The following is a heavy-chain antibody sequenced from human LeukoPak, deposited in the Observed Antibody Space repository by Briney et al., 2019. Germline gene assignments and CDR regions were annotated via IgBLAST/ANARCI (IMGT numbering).Heavy chain of an antibody. V-gene: IGHV4-34*01. Sequence: SETLSLTCAVYGGSFSGYYWSWIRQPPGKGLEWLGEINHSGSTNYNPSLKSRVTMSVDTSKNQFSLKLSSVTAADTAVYYCARDEGNWVPSHYYYYMDVWGKGTTVTVSS. CDR3: ARDEGNWVPSHYYYYMDV. CDR2: INHSGST. J-gene: IGHJ6*03. CDR1: GGSFSGYY. D-gene: IGHD7-27*01.